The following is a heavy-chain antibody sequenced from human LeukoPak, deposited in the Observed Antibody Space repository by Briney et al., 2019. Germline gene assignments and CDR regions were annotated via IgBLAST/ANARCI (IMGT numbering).Heavy chain of an antibody. CDR3: ARGRDYDSTGYLDY. Sequence: GGSLRLSCVASGFTFSCYAMHWVRQAPGKGLEWVAALVSYNGNTEYYADTVKGRFTVSRDNSKNTLYLQMNGLRLEDTAVYYCARGRDYDSTGYLDYWGQGTLVTVSS. CDR2: VSYNGNTE. J-gene: IGHJ4*02. V-gene: IGHV3-30-3*01. D-gene: IGHD3-22*01. CDR1: GFTFSCYA.